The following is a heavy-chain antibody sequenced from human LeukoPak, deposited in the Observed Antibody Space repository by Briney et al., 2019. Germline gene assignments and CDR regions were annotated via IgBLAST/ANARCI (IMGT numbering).Heavy chain of an antibody. Sequence: GGSLRLSCEDSGFTFDDYGMSWVRQAPGKGLEWVCGINWDGGNTHCAESVRGRITISRDNAKNSLFLQMSSLRAEDTALYYCARDVSSNWYSFNLWGQGTLVTVSS. CDR1: GFTFDDYG. V-gene: IGHV3-20*04. CDR3: ARDVSSNWYSFNL. D-gene: IGHD6-13*01. CDR2: INWDGGNT. J-gene: IGHJ4*02.